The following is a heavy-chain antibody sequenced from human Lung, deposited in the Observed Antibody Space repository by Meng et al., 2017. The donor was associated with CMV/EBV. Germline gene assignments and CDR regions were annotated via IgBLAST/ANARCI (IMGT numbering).Heavy chain of an antibody. CDR3: ARDRDTHYCYSDSCYGLAY. CDR2: ISATGDTI. D-gene: IGHD2/OR15-2a*01. V-gene: IGHV3-48*04. J-gene: IGHJ4*02. CDR1: GFTFRRYG. Sequence: GEXXKTSRAGSGFTFRRYGMSWVRQAPGRGLEWISYISATGDTIHYADSVKGRFTVSRDNTKSSVYLRMHSLGAEDTAVYYCARDRDTHYCYSDSCYGLAYWXPGNLV.